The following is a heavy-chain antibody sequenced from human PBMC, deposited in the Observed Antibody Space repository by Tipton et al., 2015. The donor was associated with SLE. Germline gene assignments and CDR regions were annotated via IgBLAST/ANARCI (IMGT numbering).Heavy chain of an antibody. D-gene: IGHD4-17*01. V-gene: IGHV1-46*03. CDR3: ARERSYGDPSYYYYGMDV. CDR1: GYTFTSYG. J-gene: IGHJ6*02. Sequence: QSGAEVKKPGASVKVSCKASGYTFTSYGISWVRQAPGQGLEWMGIINPSGGSTSYAQKFQGRVTMTRDTSTSTVYMELSSLRSEDTAVYYCARERSYGDPSYYYYGMDVWGQGTTVTVSS. CDR2: INPSGGST.